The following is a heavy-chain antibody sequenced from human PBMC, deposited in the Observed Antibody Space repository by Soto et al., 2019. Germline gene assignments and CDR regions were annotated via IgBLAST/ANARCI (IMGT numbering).Heavy chain of an antibody. CDR2: ISGSGGST. D-gene: IGHD1-26*01. Sequence: GGSLRLSCAASGFTFSSYAMSWVRQAPGKGLEWVSAISGSGGSTYYADSVKGRFTISRDNSKNTLYLQMNSLRAEDRAVFCCVSRGGVLGGSYLGDYWGQGTLVTVSS. V-gene: IGHV3-23*01. J-gene: IGHJ4*02. CDR3: VSRGGVLGGSYLGDY. CDR1: GFTFSSYA.